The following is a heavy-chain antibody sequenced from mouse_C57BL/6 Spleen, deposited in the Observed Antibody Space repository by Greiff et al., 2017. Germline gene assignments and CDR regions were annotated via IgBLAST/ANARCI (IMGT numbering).Heavy chain of an antibody. CDR3: ARGTNHDGFAY. Sequence: DVHLVESGGGLVKPGGSLKLSCAASGFTFSDYGMHWVRQAPEKGLEWVAYISSGSSTIYYADTVKGRFTISRDNAKNTLFLQMTSLRSEDTAMYYCARGTNHDGFAYWGQGTLVTVSA. CDR1: GFTFSDYG. D-gene: IGHD2-12*01. J-gene: IGHJ3*01. CDR2: ISSGSSTI. V-gene: IGHV5-17*01.